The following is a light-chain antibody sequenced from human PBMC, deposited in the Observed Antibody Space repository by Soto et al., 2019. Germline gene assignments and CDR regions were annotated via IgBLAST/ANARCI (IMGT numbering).Light chain of an antibody. CDR3: HHYSSSPPYT. CDR1: QSVSSSY. Sequence: EIVLTQSPGTLSLSPGERATLSCRASQSVSSSYLAWYQQKPGQAPRLLIYGASSRATGIPDRFSGSGSGTDFTLTISRLEPEDFAVYYCHHYSSSPPYTFGQGTKLDIK. J-gene: IGKJ2*01. V-gene: IGKV3-20*01. CDR2: GAS.